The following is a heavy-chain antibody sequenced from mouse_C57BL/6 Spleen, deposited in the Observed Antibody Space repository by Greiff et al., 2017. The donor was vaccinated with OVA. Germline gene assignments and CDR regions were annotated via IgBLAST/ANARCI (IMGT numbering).Heavy chain of an antibody. CDR3: TRGFYYFDY. Sequence: VQLQQSGAELVRPGASVTLSCKASGYTFTDYEMHWVKQTPVHGLEWIGAIDPETGGTAYNQKFKGKAILTADKSSSTAYMELRSLTSEDSAVYYCTRGFYYFDYWGKGTTLTVSS. CDR1: GYTFTDYE. J-gene: IGHJ2*01. CDR2: IDPETGGT. V-gene: IGHV1-15*01.